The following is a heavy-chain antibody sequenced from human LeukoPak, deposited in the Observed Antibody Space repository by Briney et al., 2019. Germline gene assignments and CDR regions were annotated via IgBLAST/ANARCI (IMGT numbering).Heavy chain of an antibody. CDR2: INPNSGGT. Sequence: ASVKVSCNTSGYTFTGYYMHWVRQAPGQGLEWMGRINPNSGGTNYAQKFQGRVTMTRDTSISTAYMELSRLRSDDTAVYYCAREKEGIASRWGQGTLVTVSS. J-gene: IGHJ4*02. CDR1: GYTFTGYY. CDR3: AREKEGIASR. V-gene: IGHV1-2*06. D-gene: IGHD6-13*01.